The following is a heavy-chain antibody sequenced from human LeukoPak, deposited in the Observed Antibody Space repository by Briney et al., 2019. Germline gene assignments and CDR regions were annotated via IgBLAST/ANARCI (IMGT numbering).Heavy chain of an antibody. CDR3: AELGITMIGGV. D-gene: IGHD3-10*02. Sequence: GGSLRLSCAASGYTFSSYEMNWVRQAPGKGLEWVSYISSSGSTIYYADTVKGRFTISRDNAKNSLYLQMNSLRAEDTAVYYCAELGITMIGGVWGKGTTVTISS. CDR1: GYTFSSYE. CDR2: ISSSGSTI. V-gene: IGHV3-48*03. J-gene: IGHJ6*04.